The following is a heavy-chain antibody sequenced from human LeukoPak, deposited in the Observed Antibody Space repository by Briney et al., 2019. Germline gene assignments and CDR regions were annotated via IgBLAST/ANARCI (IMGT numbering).Heavy chain of an antibody. D-gene: IGHD6-6*01. CDR2: IYWNDDK. CDR1: GFSLSTSGVG. CDR3: AHRIAARPYDY. V-gene: IGHV2-5*01. Sequence: SGPTLVKPTQTLTLTCTFSGFSLSTSGVGVGWIRQPPGKALEWLALIYWNDDKRCSPSLKSRLTITKDTSKNQVVLTMTNMDPVDTATYYCAHRIAARPYDYWGQGTLVTVSS. J-gene: IGHJ4*02.